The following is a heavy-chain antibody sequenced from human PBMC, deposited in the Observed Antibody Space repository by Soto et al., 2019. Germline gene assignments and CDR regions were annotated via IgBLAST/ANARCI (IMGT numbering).Heavy chain of an antibody. D-gene: IGHD5-12*01. CDR2: ISTYNGDT. V-gene: IGHV1-18*01. J-gene: IGHJ6*02. Sequence: ASVKVSCKASGYTFTRSGISWVRQAPGQGLEWMGWISTYNGDTNYAQTFQGRVTMTTDTSTSTVHMEVRSLRSDDTAVYYCAREGVAPYYYYGMDVWGQGTPVTVSS. CDR1: GYTFTRSG. CDR3: AREGVAPYYYYGMDV.